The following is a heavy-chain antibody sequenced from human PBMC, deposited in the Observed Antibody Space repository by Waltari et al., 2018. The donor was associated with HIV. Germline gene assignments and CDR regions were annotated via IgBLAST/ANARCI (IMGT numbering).Heavy chain of an antibody. D-gene: IGHD5-12*01. CDR2: MFHSGST. Sequence: QVKLQESGPGLVRPSETLSLNCTVSGYAIRSGFYWAWVRRPRGKGLEWIGSMFHSGSTSYNPSLKSRVTMSIDVTKNRFSLSLKSVTATDTALYYCARAQENSGGLAFQLWGLGTLVTVSS. J-gene: IGHJ1*01. V-gene: IGHV4-38-2*02. CDR3: ARAQENSGGLAFQL. CDR1: GYAIRSGFY.